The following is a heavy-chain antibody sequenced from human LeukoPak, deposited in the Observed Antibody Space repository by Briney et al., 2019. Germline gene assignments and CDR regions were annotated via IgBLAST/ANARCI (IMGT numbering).Heavy chain of an antibody. D-gene: IGHD2-2*02. CDR2: IYHNGDT. CDR3: ARAGVVPAAINRAFDI. J-gene: IGHJ3*02. V-gene: IGHV4-30-4*08. CDR1: GGSIISGDYY. Sequence: PSETLSLTCIVSGGSIISGDYYWSWIRQPPGKGLEWIGNIYHNGDTYYNPSLETPASKSIDTSKNQFSLKLGSVTAADTAVYYCARAGVVPAAINRAFDIWGQGSVVTVSS.